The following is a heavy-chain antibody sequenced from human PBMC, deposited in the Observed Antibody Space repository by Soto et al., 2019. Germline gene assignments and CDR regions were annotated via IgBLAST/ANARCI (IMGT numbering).Heavy chain of an antibody. CDR2: ISYDGSNK. D-gene: IGHD3-10*01. CDR1: GFTFTTYT. Sequence: GGSLRLSCAASGFTFTTYTMTWVRQAPGKGLEWVAVISYDGSNKYYADSVKGRFTISRDNSKNTLYLQMNSLRAEDTAVYYCAKDXSPIYYGSGSYYNGMDVWGQGTTVTVSS. V-gene: IGHV3-30*18. CDR3: AKDXSPIYYGSGSYYNGMDV. J-gene: IGHJ6*02.